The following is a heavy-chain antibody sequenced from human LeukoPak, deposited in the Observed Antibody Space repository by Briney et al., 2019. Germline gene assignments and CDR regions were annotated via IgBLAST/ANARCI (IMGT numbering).Heavy chain of an antibody. CDR3: AKQSYARSLGE. V-gene: IGHV3-23*01. Sequence: GVSLSFSGARSGFPFSDFSMSWVRQAPGKGLKWMFTTNSGGTSTYYAESVKGRFTISRDNSKNTLYLQMSSLRVEDSGVYYCAKQSYARSLGEGGPGTLVSVSS. CDR2: TNSGGTST. D-gene: IGHD2-8*01. J-gene: IGHJ4*02. CDR1: GFPFSDFS.